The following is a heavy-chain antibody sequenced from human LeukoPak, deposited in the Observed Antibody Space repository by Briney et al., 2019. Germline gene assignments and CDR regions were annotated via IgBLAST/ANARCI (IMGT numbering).Heavy chain of an antibody. Sequence: SQTLSLTCAISGDSVSSNSAAWNWIRQTPSRGLEWLGRTYYRSKWYNDYAVSVKSRITINPDTSKNQFSLQLNSVTPEDTAVYYCARSSVVVVAATCDTYNWFDPWGQGTLVTVSS. CDR1: GDSVSSNSAA. V-gene: IGHV6-1*01. D-gene: IGHD2-15*01. CDR2: TYYRSKWYN. CDR3: ARSSVVVVAATCDTYNWFDP. J-gene: IGHJ5*02.